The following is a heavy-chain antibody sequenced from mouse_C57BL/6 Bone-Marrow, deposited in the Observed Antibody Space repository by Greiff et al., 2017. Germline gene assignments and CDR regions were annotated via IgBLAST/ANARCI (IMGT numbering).Heavy chain of an antibody. CDR3: ARPIITTDPDYFDY. D-gene: IGHD1-1*01. V-gene: IGHV1-64*01. CDR2: IHPNSGST. J-gene: IGHJ2*01. CDR1: GYTFTSYW. Sequence: VQLQQPGAELVKPGASVQLSCKASGYTFTSYWMHWVKQRPGQGLEWIGMIHPNSGSTNYNEKFKSKAKLTVDKSSSTAYMQLSNLTSEDSAVYYCARPIITTDPDYFDYGGQGTTLTVSS.